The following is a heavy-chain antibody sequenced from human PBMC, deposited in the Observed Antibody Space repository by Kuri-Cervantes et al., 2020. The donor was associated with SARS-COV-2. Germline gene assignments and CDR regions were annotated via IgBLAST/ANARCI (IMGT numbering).Heavy chain of an antibody. D-gene: IGHD3-16*01. J-gene: IGHJ5*02. CDR3: ARALGTPGWFDP. Sequence: SETLSLTCTVSGGSISSYYWSWIRQPPGKGLEWIGYIYYSGSTNYNPSLKSRVTISVDTSKNQFSLKLSSVTAADTAVYYCARALGTPGWFDPWGQGTLVTGSS. CDR1: GGSISSYY. CDR2: IYYSGST. V-gene: IGHV4-59*01.